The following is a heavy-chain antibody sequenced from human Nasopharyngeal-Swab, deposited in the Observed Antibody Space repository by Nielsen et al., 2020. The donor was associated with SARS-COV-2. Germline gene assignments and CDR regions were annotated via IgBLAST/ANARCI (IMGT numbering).Heavy chain of an antibody. CDR3: AEKGYTDNWYVY. CDR2: INNSGST. V-gene: IGHV4-34*01. CDR1: GSFTGYY. D-gene: IGHD6-13*01. Sequence: SETLSLTCAVYGSFTGYYWTWIRQPPVKGLEWIGEINNSGSTHYNPSLKSRVTISVDTSKNQFSLKLSSVTAADTAVYYCAEKGYTDNWYVYFGQGTLVTVSS. J-gene: IGHJ5*01.